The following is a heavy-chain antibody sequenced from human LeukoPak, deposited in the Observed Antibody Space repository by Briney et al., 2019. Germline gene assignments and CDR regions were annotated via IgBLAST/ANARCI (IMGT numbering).Heavy chain of an antibody. V-gene: IGHV1-69*05. CDR2: IIPIFGTA. CDR1: GSTICSYT. Sequence: SSVKVSCKASGSTICSYTISCVRQAPGQGLEWMGGIIPIFGTANYAQKLQGRVTITTDEITSTAYMELRSLTSEDTAVYYCARPAASMVSAFDYWGQRTLVTVSS. J-gene: IGHJ4*02. D-gene: IGHD3-10*01. CDR3: ARPAASMVSAFDY.